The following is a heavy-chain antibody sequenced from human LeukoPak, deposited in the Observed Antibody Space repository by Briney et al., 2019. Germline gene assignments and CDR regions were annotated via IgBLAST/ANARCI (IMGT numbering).Heavy chain of an antibody. D-gene: IGHD6-19*01. V-gene: IGHV3-7*01. J-gene: IGHJ4*02. CDR3: ARVGIAVAGPLDY. CDR1: GFTFSSYW. CDR2: IKQDGSEK. Sequence: GGSLRLSCAASGFTFSSYWMSWVRQAPGKGLEWVANIKQDGSEKYYVDSVKGRFTISRDNAKNSLYLQMNSLRAEDTAVYYCARVGIAVAGPLDYWGQGTLVTVSS.